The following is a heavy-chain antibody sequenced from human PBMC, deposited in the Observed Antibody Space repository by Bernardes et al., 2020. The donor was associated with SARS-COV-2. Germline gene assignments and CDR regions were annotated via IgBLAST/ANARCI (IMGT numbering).Heavy chain of an antibody. V-gene: IGHV3-30*18. CDR3: AKAIATMGYYIDN. D-gene: IGHD2-21*01. Sequence: GGAPRPSCAAPGFRLSYYGVHRGRQAPGQGGGRVTIIIDDGNKKRYADSVQGRFTISRDNSKKTVYLQMNNLRNEDTAVYYCAKAIATMGYYIDNWGQGTLVSVSS. CDR2: IIDDGNKK. J-gene: IGHJ4*02. CDR1: GFRLSYYG.